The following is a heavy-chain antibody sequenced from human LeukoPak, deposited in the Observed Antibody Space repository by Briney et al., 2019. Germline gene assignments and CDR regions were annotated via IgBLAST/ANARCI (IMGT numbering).Heavy chain of an antibody. D-gene: IGHD3-16*01. J-gene: IGHJ4*02. CDR1: GFTFSSYS. CDR3: ARDPMITFGVYYFDY. Sequence: PGGSLRLSFAASGFTFSSYSMNWVRQAPGKGLEWVSSISSSSSYIYYADSVKGRFTISRDNAKNSLYLQMNSLRAEDTAVYYCARDPMITFGVYYFDYWGQGTLVTVSS. CDR2: ISSSSSYI. V-gene: IGHV3-21*01.